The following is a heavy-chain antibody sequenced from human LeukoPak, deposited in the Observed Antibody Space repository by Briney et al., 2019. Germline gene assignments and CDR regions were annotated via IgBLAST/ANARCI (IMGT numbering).Heavy chain of an antibody. J-gene: IGHJ5*02. V-gene: IGHV1-69*05. CDR1: GGTFSSYA. CDR3: AAGYSSSWYGFWFDP. D-gene: IGHD6-13*01. Sequence: SVKVSCKASGGTFSSYAISWVRQAPGQGLEWMGGIIPIFGTANYAQKFQGRVTITTDESTSTAYMELSSLRSEDTAVYYCAAGYSSSWYGFWFDPWGQGTLVTVSS. CDR2: IIPIFGTA.